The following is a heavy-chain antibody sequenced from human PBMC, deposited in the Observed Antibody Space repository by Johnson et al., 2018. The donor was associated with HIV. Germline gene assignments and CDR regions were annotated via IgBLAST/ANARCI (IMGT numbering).Heavy chain of an antibody. J-gene: IGHJ3*02. D-gene: IGHD7-27*01. CDR2: ISYDGSNK. V-gene: IGHV3-30*03. Sequence: QVQLVESGGGLIQPGGSLRLSCAASGFIVSSKYMSWVRQAPGKGLEWVAVISYDGSNKYYADSVKGRFTISRDNSKNTLYLQMNSLRAEDTAVYYCARETGDDAFDIWGQGTMVTVSS. CDR3: ARETGDDAFDI. CDR1: GFIVSSKY.